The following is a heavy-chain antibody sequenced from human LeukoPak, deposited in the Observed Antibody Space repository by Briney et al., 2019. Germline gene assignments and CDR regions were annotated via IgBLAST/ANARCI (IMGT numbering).Heavy chain of an antibody. V-gene: IGHV3-30*04. CDR2: ISYDGSNK. CDR3: ARDGGYENTYYFGY. Sequence: GGSLRLSCAASGFTFSSYAMHWVRQAPGKGLEWVAVISYDGSNKYYADSVKGRFTISRDNSKNTLYLQMNSLRAEDTAVYYCARDGGYENTYYFGYWGQGTLVTVSS. CDR1: GFTFSSYA. J-gene: IGHJ4*02. D-gene: IGHD5-12*01.